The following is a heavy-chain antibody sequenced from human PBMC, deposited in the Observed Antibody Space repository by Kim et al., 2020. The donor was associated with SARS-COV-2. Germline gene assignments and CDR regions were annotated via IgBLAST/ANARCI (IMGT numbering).Heavy chain of an antibody. CDR1: GFTFRSYE. V-gene: IGHV3-48*03. CDR3: ARGKGPGPYFDC. CDR2: ISSTGSTI. J-gene: IGHJ4*02. Sequence: GGSLRLSCAASGFTFRSYEMNWVRQTPGKGLEWVSYISSTGSTIYYADSMKGRFTISRDNAKNSLDLQMNSLRAEDTAVYYCARGKGPGPYFDCWGQGTLVTVSS.